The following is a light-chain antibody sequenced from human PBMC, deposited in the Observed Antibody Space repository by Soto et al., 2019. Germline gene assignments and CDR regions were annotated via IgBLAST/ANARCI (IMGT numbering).Light chain of an antibody. CDR1: QSVSNNY. V-gene: IGKV3-20*01. Sequence: EIVLTQSPCTLSLSPWERSTLSLRASQSVSNNYLAWYQQKPGQAPRLLIYGASNRATGIPDRFSGSGSGTDFTLTISRLEPEDFAVYYCQQYDSSPRTFGQGTRLEIK. CDR2: GAS. CDR3: QQYDSSPRT. J-gene: IGKJ5*01.